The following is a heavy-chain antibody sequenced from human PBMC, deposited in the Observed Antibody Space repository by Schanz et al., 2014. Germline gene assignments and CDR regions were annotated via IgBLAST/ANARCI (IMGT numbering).Heavy chain of an antibody. V-gene: IGHV4-59*01. Sequence: QVQLQESGPGLVKPSETLSLTCTVSGGSIISSYWSWIRQPPGKGLEWIGYIYYSGSTNYNPSLKSRGTISVDTSKNQFSLKVTSVTAADTAVYYCASPRPHQLFPFDYWGQGTLVTVSS. CDR2: IYYSGST. CDR1: GGSIISSY. CDR3: ASPRPHQLFPFDY. D-gene: IGHD2-2*01. J-gene: IGHJ4*02.